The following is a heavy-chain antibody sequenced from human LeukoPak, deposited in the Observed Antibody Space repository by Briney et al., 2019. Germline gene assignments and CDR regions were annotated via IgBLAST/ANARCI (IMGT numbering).Heavy chain of an antibody. CDR1: GYSISSGYY. Sequence: SETLSLTCTVSGYSISSGYYWGWIRQPPGKGLEWIGSIYDSGSTYYNPSLKSRVTISVDTSKNQFSLKLSSVTAADTALYYCARGGPFAMVRGATHDYWGQGTLVTVSS. V-gene: IGHV4-38-2*02. J-gene: IGHJ4*02. CDR2: IYDSGST. D-gene: IGHD3-10*01. CDR3: ARGGPFAMVRGATHDY.